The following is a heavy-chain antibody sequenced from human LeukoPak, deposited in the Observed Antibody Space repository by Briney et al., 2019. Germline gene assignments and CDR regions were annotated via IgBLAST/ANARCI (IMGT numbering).Heavy chain of an antibody. CDR3: ARGDNSGWRNVYYFDY. J-gene: IGHJ4*02. CDR2: ISPTGSTT. V-gene: IGHV3-20*04. Sequence: GGSLRLSCAASGFTFDDYGMSWVRQAPGKGLVWVSRISPTGSTTSYADSVKGRFTISRDNAKNSLYLQMNSLRAEDTAVYYCARGDNSGWRNVYYFDYWGQGTLVTVSS. CDR1: GFTFDDYG. D-gene: IGHD6-19*01.